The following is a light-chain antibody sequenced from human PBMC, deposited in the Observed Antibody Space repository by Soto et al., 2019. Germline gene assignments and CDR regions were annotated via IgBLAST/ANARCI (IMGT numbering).Light chain of an antibody. CDR2: GTS. CDR1: QSVSSSY. Sequence: EIVLTQSPGTLSLSPGERATLSCRASQSVSSSYLAWYQQKPGQAPRLLIYGTSSRATAIPDRFSGSGSGTDFTLTISRLEPEDFAVYYCQQYGSSSWTFRQGTKVDIK. J-gene: IGKJ1*01. V-gene: IGKV3-20*01. CDR3: QQYGSSSWT.